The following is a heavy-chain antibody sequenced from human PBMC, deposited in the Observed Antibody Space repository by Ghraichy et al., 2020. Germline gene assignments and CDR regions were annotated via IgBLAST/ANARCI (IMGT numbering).Heavy chain of an antibody. CDR2: VYYSGSA. Sequence: SETLSLTCTVSGGSIRSYYWSWVRQPPGKGLEWIGYVYYSGSANYNPSLKSRITISVDMSKNQFSLKLSSVTAADTAVYYCARGPGGTSGYWGQGTLVTVSS. CDR3: ARGPGGTSGY. V-gene: IGHV4-59*01. CDR1: GGSIRSYY. D-gene: IGHD4-23*01. J-gene: IGHJ4*02.